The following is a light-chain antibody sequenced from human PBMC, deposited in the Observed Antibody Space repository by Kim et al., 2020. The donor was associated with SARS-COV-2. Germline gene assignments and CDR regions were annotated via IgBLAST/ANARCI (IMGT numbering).Light chain of an antibody. Sequence: LGQTDRITCQGDSLRSYYASWYQQKPGQAPVLVIYGKNNRPSGIPDRFSGSSSGNTASLTITGAQAEDEADYYCNSRDSSGNHHYVFGTGTKVTVL. CDR2: GKN. J-gene: IGLJ1*01. CDR1: SLRSYY. V-gene: IGLV3-19*01. CDR3: NSRDSSGNHHYV.